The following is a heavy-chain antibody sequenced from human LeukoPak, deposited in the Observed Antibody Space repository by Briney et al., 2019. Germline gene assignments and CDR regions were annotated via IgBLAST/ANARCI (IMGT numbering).Heavy chain of an antibody. CDR1: GDSISSGSYY. J-gene: IGHJ6*03. D-gene: IGHD6-6*01. CDR3: ARGASSSSAIGYYYYYMDV. CDR2: MYTSGTT. Sequence: PSETLSLTCTVSGDSISSGSYYWSWIRQPAGKGLEWIGRMYTSGTTNYNPSLKSRITISVDTSKNQFSLKLTSVTAADTAVYYCARGASSSSAIGYYYYYMDVWGNGTTVTVSS. V-gene: IGHV4-61*02.